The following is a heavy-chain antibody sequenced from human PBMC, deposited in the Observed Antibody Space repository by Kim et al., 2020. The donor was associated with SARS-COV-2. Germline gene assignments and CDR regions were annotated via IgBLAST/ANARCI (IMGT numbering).Heavy chain of an antibody. CDR1: GFTFSDYD. D-gene: IGHD6-19*01. CDR3: ARGSSGWFVLVYGMDV. Sequence: GGSLRLSCAASGFTFSDYDMRWIRQAPGKGLEWVSDISSSGSNIYYADSMKGRFTISRDNAKNSLYLQMNSLRAEDTAVYYCARGSSGWFVLVYGMDVGGQGTTVSVSS. V-gene: IGHV3-11*01. CDR2: ISSSGSNI. J-gene: IGHJ6*02.